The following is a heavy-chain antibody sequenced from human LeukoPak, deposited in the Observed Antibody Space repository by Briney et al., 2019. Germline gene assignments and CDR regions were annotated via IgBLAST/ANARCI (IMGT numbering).Heavy chain of an antibody. V-gene: IGHV1-2*02. CDR2: INPNSGGT. Sequence: ASVKVSCKASGYTFTGYYMHWVRQAPGQGLEWMGWINPNSGGTNYAQKFQGRVTMTRDTSISTAYMELSRLRSDDTAVYYCARGQWQWLVRGYFDYWGQGTLVTVSS. D-gene: IGHD6-19*01. J-gene: IGHJ4*02. CDR3: ARGQWQWLVRGYFDY. CDR1: GYTFTGYY.